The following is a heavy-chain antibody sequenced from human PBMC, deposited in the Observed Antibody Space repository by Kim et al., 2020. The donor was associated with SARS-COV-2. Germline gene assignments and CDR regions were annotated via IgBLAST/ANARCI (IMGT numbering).Heavy chain of an antibody. V-gene: IGHV3-21*01. CDR1: GFTFSSYS. CDR3: ARADYHRALMEWFSSYYYMDV. D-gene: IGHD3-3*01. CDR2: ISSSSSYI. Sequence: GGSLRLSCAASGFTFSSYSMNWVRQAPGKGLEWVSSISSSSSYIYYADSVKGRFTISRDNAKNSLYLQMNSLRAEDTAVYYCARADYHRALMEWFSSYYYMDVWGKGTTVTVSS. J-gene: IGHJ6*03.